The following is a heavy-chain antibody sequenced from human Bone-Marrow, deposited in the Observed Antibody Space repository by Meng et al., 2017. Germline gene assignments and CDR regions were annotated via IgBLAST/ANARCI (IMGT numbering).Heavy chain of an antibody. CDR1: CGSISSGGYS. CDR3: ARLPTYYYDSSGYPDAFDI. CDR2: IYYSGST. J-gene: IGHJ3*02. D-gene: IGHD3-22*01. V-gene: IGHV4-31*03. Sequence: ECGPGMAKLPPALSPTCKFSCGSISSGGYSWSWIRQPPWKGLEWIGYIYYSGSTYYNPSLKSRVTISVDTSKNQFSLKLSSVTAADTAVYYCARLPTYYYDSSGYPDAFDIWGQGTMVTVSS.